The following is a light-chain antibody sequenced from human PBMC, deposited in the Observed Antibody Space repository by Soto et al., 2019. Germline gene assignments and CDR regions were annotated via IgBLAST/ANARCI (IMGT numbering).Light chain of an antibody. J-gene: IGKJ1*01. CDR2: DSS. V-gene: IGKV3-11*01. CDR1: QSVSRT. Sequence: EVVWTRSPATRSFSPGERANLSCRTSQSVSRTLAWYQQKSCQAPRLLIYDSSNRATGIPTRFSGSGSGTDFTLTISSLEPEDFAVYYCQQRYNWPQTFGQGTKVEIK. CDR3: QQRYNWPQT.